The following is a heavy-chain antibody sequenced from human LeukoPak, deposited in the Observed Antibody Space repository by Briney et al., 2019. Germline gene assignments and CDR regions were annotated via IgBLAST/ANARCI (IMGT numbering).Heavy chain of an antibody. J-gene: IGHJ4*02. Sequence: GASVKVSCKASGGTFSSYAINWVRQAPGQGLEWMGGIIPIFGTANYAQKFQGRVTITTDESTNTAYMELRSLRSDDTAVYYCARESSVHDYGDFDYYFDYWGQGTLVTVSS. CDR3: ARESSVHDYGDFDYYFDY. CDR2: IIPIFGTA. V-gene: IGHV1-69*05. CDR1: GGTFSSYA. D-gene: IGHD4-17*01.